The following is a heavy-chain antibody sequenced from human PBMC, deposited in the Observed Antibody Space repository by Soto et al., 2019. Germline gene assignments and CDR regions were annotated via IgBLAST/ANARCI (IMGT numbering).Heavy chain of an antibody. CDR3: ARDYYYGSGSNPSSNGMEV. CDR2: ISARNGDT. J-gene: IGHJ6*02. Sequence: QVQLVQSGTEVKEPGASVKVSCKASGYTFSSYGISWVRQAPGQGLEWMGWISARNGDTNYAQKFQGRVTMTTDTFTSIVYMELRSLRSDDTAMYYCARDYYYGSGSNPSSNGMEVWGQGTTVTVSS. D-gene: IGHD3-10*01. V-gene: IGHV1-18*04. CDR1: GYTFSSYG.